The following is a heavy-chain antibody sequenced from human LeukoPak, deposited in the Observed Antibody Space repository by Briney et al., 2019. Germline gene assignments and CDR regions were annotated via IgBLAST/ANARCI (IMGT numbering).Heavy chain of an antibody. CDR3: AKSGMGYYYDSSGYYYFDY. Sequence: GGSLRLSCAASGFTFSSYAMSWVRQAPGKGLEWVSAISGSGGSTYYADSVKGRFTISRDNSKNTLYLQMNSLRAEDTAVYYCAKSGMGYYYDSSGYYYFDYWGQGTLVTVSS. CDR2: ISGSGGST. V-gene: IGHV3-23*01. D-gene: IGHD3-22*01. CDR1: GFTFSSYA. J-gene: IGHJ4*02.